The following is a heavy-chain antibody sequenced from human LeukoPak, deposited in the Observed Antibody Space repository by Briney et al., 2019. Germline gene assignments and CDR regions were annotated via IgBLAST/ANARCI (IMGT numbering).Heavy chain of an antibody. D-gene: IGHD4-17*01. CDR3: ASMTMVTSDAFDI. CDR1: GNTFTGYF. Sequence: GASVKVSCKASGNTFTGYFMQWVRQAPGQGLEWMGWINPKSGGTNYAQKFQGRVTMARDTSIRTAYMELSRLRSDDTAVYYCASMTMVTSDAFDIWGQGTMVTVSS. J-gene: IGHJ3*02. V-gene: IGHV1-2*02. CDR2: INPKSGGT.